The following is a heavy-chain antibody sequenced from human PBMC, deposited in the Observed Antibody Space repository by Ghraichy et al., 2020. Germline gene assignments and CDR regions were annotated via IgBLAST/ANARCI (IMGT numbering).Heavy chain of an antibody. D-gene: IGHD5-18*01. J-gene: IGHJ5*02. V-gene: IGHV3-53*04. CDR2: IYSGGST. CDR3: ARVGYSYGYPWFDP. Sequence: GGSLRLSCAASGFTVSSNYMSWVRQAPGKGLEWVSVIYSGGSTYYADSVKGRFTISRHNSKNTLYLQMNSLRAEDTAVYYCARVGYSYGYPWFDPWGQGTLVTVSS. CDR1: GFTVSSNY.